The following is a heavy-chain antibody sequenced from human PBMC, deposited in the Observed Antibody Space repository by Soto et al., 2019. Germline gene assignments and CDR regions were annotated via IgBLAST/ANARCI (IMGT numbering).Heavy chain of an antibody. J-gene: IGHJ5*02. CDR2: ISYDGSNK. Sequence: GGSLRLSCAASGFTFSSYAMHWVRQAPGKGLEWVAAISYDGSNKYYADSVKGRFTISRDNSKNTLYLQMNSLRAEDTAVYYCARRALEGWFDPWGQGTLVTVSS. V-gene: IGHV3-30-3*01. CDR1: GFTFSSYA. D-gene: IGHD6-6*01. CDR3: ARRALEGWFDP.